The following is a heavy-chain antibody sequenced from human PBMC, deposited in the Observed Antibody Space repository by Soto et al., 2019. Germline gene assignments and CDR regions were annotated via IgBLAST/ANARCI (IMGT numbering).Heavy chain of an antibody. D-gene: IGHD3-22*01. J-gene: IGHJ3*02. Sequence: QLQLQESGSGLVKPSQTLSLTCAVSVGSISSGGYSWSWIRQPPGKGLEWIGYIYHSGSTYYNPSLKSRVTISVDRSKNQFSLKLSSVTAADTAVYYCASNLYYDSSGYYRSDAFDIWGQGTMVTVSS. CDR2: IYHSGST. CDR3: ASNLYYDSSGYYRSDAFDI. V-gene: IGHV4-30-2*01. CDR1: VGSISSGGYS.